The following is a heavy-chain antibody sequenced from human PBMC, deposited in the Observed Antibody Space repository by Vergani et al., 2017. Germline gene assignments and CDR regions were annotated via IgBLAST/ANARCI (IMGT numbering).Heavy chain of an antibody. CDR1: VFTFSTFC. D-gene: IGHD2-15*01. CDR3: AKYLRDSTDGLPDS. CDR2: IGKDGINT. J-gene: IGHJ4*02. V-gene: IGHV3-30*02. Sequence: QVQLVESAGGVVQPGGSLRLSCSASVFTFSTFCMHLIRQAPGKGLEWLAYIGKDGINTRYRDAVKGRFTVSRDNSKDILYLQMDSLRSEDTALYYCAKYLRDSTDGLPDSWGTGTLVIVSS.